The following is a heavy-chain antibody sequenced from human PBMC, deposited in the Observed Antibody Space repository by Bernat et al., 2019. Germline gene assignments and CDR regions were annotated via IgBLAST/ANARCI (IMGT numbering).Heavy chain of an antibody. D-gene: IGHD2-15*01. CDR2: IKSKTTGGTT. CDR1: GFIYTDAW. V-gene: IGHV3-15*01. CDR3: TTETVDFEEDSGGFDY. Sequence: VHLVESGGDLVRPGGSLRLSCAASGFIYTDAWMTWVRQAPGKGLEWVGRIKSKTTGGTTAYAAPVKGRFTISRDDSKNTLYLQLNSLKTEDTAVYYCTTETVDFEEDSGGFDYWGQGTLVTVSS. J-gene: IGHJ4*02.